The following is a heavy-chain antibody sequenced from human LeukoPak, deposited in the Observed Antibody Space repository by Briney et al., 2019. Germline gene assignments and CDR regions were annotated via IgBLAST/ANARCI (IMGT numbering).Heavy chain of an antibody. CDR1: GGSISSGDYY. J-gene: IGHJ6*03. D-gene: IGHD5-12*01. V-gene: IGHV4-30-4*08. Sequence: SETLSLTCTVSGGSISSGDYYWSWIRQPPGKGLEWIGYIYYSGSTYYNPSLKSRVTISVDTSKNQFSLKLSSVTAADTAVYYCARVRYSGYYYYYYYMDVWGKGTTVNVSS. CDR3: ARVRYSGYYYYYYYMDV. CDR2: IYYSGST.